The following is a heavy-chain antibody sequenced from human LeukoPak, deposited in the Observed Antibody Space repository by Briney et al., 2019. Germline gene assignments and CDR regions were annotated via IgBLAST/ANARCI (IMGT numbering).Heavy chain of an antibody. CDR2: INPHSGGT. J-gene: IGHJ4*02. V-gene: IGHV1-2*02. CDR1: GYTFTGYY. CDR3: ARAYDYGGNLVPFDY. Sequence: ASVKVSCKASGYTFTGYYMHWVRQAPGQGLEWMGWINPHSGGTNSAQKFQGRVTMTRDTSISTAYMGLSRLRSDDTAVYYCARAYDYGGNLVPFDYWGQGTLVTVSS. D-gene: IGHD4-23*01.